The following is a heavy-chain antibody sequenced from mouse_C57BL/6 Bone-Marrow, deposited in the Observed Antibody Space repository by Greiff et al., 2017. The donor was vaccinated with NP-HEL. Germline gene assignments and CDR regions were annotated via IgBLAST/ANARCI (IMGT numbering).Heavy chain of an antibody. Sequence: EVKVVESGGGLVKPGGSLKLSCAASGFTFSDYGMHWVRQAPEKGLEWVAYISSGSSTIYYADTVKGRFTISRDNAKNTLFLQMTSLRSEDTAMYYCARNSNYAYWYFDVWGTGTTVTVSS. J-gene: IGHJ1*03. CDR1: GFTFSDYG. V-gene: IGHV5-17*01. D-gene: IGHD2-5*01. CDR2: ISSGSSTI. CDR3: ARNSNYAYWYFDV.